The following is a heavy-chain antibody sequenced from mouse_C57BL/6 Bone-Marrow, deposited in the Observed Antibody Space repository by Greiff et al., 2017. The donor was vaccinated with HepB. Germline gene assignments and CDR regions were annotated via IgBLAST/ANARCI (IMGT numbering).Heavy chain of an antibody. CDR1: GFNIKDDY. CDR2: IDPENGDT. CDR3: TTHYGSSYLFAY. J-gene: IGHJ3*01. V-gene: IGHV14-4*01. Sequence: VQLQQSGAELVRPGASVKLSCTASGFNIKDDYMHWVKQRPEQGLEWIGWIDPENGDTEYASKFQGKATITADTSSNTAYLQLSILTSEDTAVYYCTTHYGSSYLFAYWGQGTLVTVSA. D-gene: IGHD1-1*01.